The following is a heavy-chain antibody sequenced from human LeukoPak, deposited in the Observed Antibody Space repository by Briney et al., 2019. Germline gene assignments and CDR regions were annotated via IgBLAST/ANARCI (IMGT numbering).Heavy chain of an antibody. CDR3: VRESVTDISRQSDAFDV. V-gene: IGHV3-74*01. Sequence: GGSQRLSCAASGFTFSSHWMHWVRQAPGKGLVWVSRIKSDGSSTSYAESVKGRFTISRDNAKNTLYLQMNNLGVEDTAVYYCVRESVTDISRQSDAFDVWGQGTTVTVSS. J-gene: IGHJ3*01. CDR1: GFTFSSHW. CDR2: IKSDGSST. D-gene: IGHD2-21*02.